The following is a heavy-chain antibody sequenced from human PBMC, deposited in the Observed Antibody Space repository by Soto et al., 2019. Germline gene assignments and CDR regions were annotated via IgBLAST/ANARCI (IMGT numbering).Heavy chain of an antibody. J-gene: IGHJ4*02. D-gene: IGHD2-2*01. CDR2: IYHSGST. CDR3: ARDQYYYFDY. V-gene: IGHV4-30-2*01. CDR1: GGSISSGGYS. Sequence: TSETLSLTCAVSGGSISSGGYSWSWIRQPPGKGLEWIGYIYHSGSTYYNPSLKSRVTISVDRSKNQFSLKLSSVTAADTAVYYCARDQYYYFDYWGQGTLVTVSS.